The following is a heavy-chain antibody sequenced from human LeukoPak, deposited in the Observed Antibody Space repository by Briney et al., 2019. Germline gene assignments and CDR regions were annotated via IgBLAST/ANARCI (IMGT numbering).Heavy chain of an antibody. D-gene: IGHD2-2*01. J-gene: IGHJ4*02. CDR3: AKEKVVVVPAAILDY. CDR2: ISYDGSYK. Sequence: TGRSLILSCAASGFTFSNYGMHWVRQAPGKGLEWVTVISYDGSYKYYADSVKGRFTISRDNSKNTLYLQMNSLRAEDTAVYYCAKEKVVVVPAAILDYWGQGTLVTVSS. CDR1: GFTFSNYG. V-gene: IGHV3-30*18.